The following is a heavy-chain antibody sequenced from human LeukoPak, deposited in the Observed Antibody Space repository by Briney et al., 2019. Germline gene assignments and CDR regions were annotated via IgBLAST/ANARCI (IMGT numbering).Heavy chain of an antibody. J-gene: IGHJ4*02. CDR3: ARVYDFWSGGPDFDY. D-gene: IGHD3-3*01. V-gene: IGHV3-30-3*01. Sequence: GVSLRLSCAASGFTFSSYAMHRVRQAPGKGLEWVAVISYDGSNKYYADSVKGRFTISRDNSKNTLYLQMNSLRAEDTAVYYCARVYDFWSGGPDFDYWGQGTLVTVSS. CDR1: GFTFSSYA. CDR2: ISYDGSNK.